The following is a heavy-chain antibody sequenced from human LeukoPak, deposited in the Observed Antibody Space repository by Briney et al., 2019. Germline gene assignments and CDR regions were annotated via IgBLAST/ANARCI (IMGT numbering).Heavy chain of an antibody. CDR1: GFTFSSYS. J-gene: IGHJ3*02. CDR3: ARIAASTGAFDI. CDR2: ISSSGSTI. Sequence: GGSLRLSCAASGFTFSSYSMNWVRQAPGKGLEWVSSISSSGSTIYYADSVKGRFTISRDNAKNSLYLQMNSLRAEDTAVYYCARIAASTGAFDIWGQGTMVTVSS. V-gene: IGHV3-48*04. D-gene: IGHD6-13*01.